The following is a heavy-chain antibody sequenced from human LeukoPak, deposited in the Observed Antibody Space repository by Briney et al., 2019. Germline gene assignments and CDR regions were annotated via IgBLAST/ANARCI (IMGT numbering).Heavy chain of an antibody. J-gene: IGHJ4*02. CDR3: AGEGHCYDSSGYYYGGEDY. V-gene: IGHV4-4*07. D-gene: IGHD3-22*01. Sequence: PSETLSLTCTVPGGSISSYYWSWIRQPAGKGLEWIGRIYTRGSTNYNPSLKSRVTMSVDTSKNQFSLKLSSVTAADTAVYYCAGEGHCYDSSGYYYGGEDYWGQGTLVTVSS. CDR1: GGSISSYY. CDR2: IYTRGST.